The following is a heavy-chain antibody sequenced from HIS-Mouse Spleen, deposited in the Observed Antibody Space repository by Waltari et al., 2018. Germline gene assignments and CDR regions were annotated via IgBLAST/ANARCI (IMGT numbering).Heavy chain of an antibody. D-gene: IGHD4-4*01. CDR1: GYTFTRYA. Sequence: QVQLVQSGAEVKKPGASVKVSGKASGYTFTRYAINWVRQATGQGLEWMGWMNPNSGNTGYAQKFQGRVTMTRNTSISTAYMELSSLRSEDTAVYYCARGHDYSNYFDYWGQGTLVTVSS. J-gene: IGHJ4*02. V-gene: IGHV1-8*01. CDR3: ARGHDYSNYFDY. CDR2: MNPNSGNT.